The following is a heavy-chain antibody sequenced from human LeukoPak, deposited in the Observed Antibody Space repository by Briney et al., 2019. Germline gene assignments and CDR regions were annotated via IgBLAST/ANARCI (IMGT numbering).Heavy chain of an antibody. CDR3: ARLTSGSSPSGLYYFDY. CDR1: GYRFTSYW. D-gene: IGHD1-26*01. J-gene: IGHJ4*02. V-gene: IGHV5-51*01. Sequence: GASLKISCKGSGYRFTSYWIGWVRQLPGKGLEWMGIIYPGDSDTRYSPSFQGQVTISADKSISTAYLQWSSLKASDTAMNYCARLTSGSSPSGLYYFDYWGQGTLVTVSS. CDR2: IYPGDSDT.